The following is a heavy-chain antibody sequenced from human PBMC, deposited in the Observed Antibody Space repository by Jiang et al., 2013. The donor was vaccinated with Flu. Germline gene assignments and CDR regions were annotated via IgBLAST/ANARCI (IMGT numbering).Heavy chain of an antibody. CDR2: IYHSGST. Sequence: PSETLSLTCAVSGYSISSAYYWGWIRQPPGKGLEWIGTIYHSGSTYYNPSLKSRVTMSVDTSKNQFSLKLSSVTAADTAVYYCARGWGGAPPFLNWFDPWGQGTLVTVSS. V-gene: IGHV4-38-2*01. J-gene: IGHJ5*02. D-gene: IGHD6-6*01. CDR1: GYSISSAYY. CDR3: ARGWGGAPPFLNWFDP.